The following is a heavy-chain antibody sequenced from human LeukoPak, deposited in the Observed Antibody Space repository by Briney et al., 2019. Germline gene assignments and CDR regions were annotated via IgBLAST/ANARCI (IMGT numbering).Heavy chain of an antibody. V-gene: IGHV3-23*01. CDR1: GFTFSSYA. Sequence: PGGSLRLSCAASGFTFSSYAMSWVRQAPGKGLEWVSAISGSGGSTYYADSVKGRFTISRDNAKNSLYLQMNSLRAEDTAVYYCARVRIDSSSIAVAGSFDYWGQGTLVTVSS. CDR2: ISGSGGST. D-gene: IGHD6-19*01. J-gene: IGHJ4*02. CDR3: ARVRIDSSSIAVAGSFDY.